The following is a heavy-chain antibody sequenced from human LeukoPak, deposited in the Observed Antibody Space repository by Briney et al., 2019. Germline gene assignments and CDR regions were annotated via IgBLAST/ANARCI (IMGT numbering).Heavy chain of an antibody. Sequence: GGSLRLSCAASGFTFSSYAMSWVRQAPGKGLEWVSDINGSGGTTYYADSVKGRFTISRDNSKNTLYLQMNSLRAEDTAVYYCAKAGAVVVVVAKFFDYWGQGTLVTVSS. CDR2: INGSGGTT. CDR3: AKAGAVVVVVAKFFDY. V-gene: IGHV3-23*01. D-gene: IGHD2-15*01. CDR1: GFTFSSYA. J-gene: IGHJ4*02.